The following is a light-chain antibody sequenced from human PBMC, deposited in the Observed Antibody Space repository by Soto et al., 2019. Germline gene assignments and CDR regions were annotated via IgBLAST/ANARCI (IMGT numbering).Light chain of an antibody. Sequence: QSVLTQPPSASGSPGQSVTISCPGTSRDVGGYNYVSWYQQHPGKAPKLMIYEVSKRPSGVPDRFSGSKSGNTASLTVSGLQAEDEADYYCSSYAGSNNLVFGTGTKVTVL. CDR2: EVS. CDR1: SRDVGGYNY. CDR3: SSYAGSNNLV. V-gene: IGLV2-8*01. J-gene: IGLJ1*01.